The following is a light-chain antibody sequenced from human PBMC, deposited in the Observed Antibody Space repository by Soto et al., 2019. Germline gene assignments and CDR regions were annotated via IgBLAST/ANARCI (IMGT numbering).Light chain of an antibody. CDR3: QQRRNWPQT. V-gene: IGKV3-11*01. CDR1: QTISNY. CDR2: DAS. J-gene: IGKJ1*01. Sequence: DILLAQSPATLSLSPGERATLSCRASQTISNYLAWYQQKPGQAPRLLIYDASNRADGIPARFSGRESGADFTLTISSLEPEDFAVYYCQQRRNWPQTFGQGTRVELK.